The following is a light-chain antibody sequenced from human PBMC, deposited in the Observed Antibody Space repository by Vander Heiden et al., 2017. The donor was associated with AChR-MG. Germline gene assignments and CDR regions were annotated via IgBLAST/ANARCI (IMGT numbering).Light chain of an antibody. CDR2: NTN. V-gene: IGLV8-61*01. CDR1: PGSVSTNYY. J-gene: IGLJ3*02. Sequence: QLVVTQEPSSSVSPGGTVTLTCGLSPGSVSTNYYPSWFQQTPGQAPRTLIYNTNIRSSGVPDRFSGSILGNRAALTITGAQADDESDYYCVVSMGRGIRAFGGGTKLTVL. CDR3: VVSMGRGIRA.